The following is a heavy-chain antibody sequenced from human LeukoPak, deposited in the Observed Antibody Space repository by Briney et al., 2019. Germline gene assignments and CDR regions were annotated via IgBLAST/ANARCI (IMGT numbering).Heavy chain of an antibody. Sequence: GGSLRLSCAVSGCTFSDYYMSWIRQAPGKGLEWVSYISSSGRTIYYADSVKGRFTISRDNSKNSLYLQMNSLRAEDTAVYYCATSNIAARDYWGQGTLVTVSS. V-gene: IGHV3-11*01. CDR3: ATSNIAARDY. J-gene: IGHJ4*02. CDR2: ISSSGRTI. CDR1: GCTFSDYY. D-gene: IGHD6-6*01.